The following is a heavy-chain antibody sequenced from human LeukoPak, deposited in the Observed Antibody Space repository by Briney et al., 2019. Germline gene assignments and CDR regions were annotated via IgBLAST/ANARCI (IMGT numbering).Heavy chain of an antibody. J-gene: IGHJ6*03. CDR1: GGSFSGYY. V-gene: IGHV4-34*01. CDR2: INHSGST. D-gene: IGHD3-22*01. CDR3: ARGPAYYYDSSGYYWNYYYYMDV. Sequence: SETLSLTCAVYGGSFSGYYWSWIRQPPGKGLEWIGEINHSGSTNYNPSLKSRVTIAVDTPKNQHSLKLSSVTAADTAVYYGARGPAYYYDSSGYYWNYYYYMDVWGKGTTVTVSS.